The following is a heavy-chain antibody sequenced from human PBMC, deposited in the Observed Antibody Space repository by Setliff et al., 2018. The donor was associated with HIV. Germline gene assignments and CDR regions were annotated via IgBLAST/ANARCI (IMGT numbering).Heavy chain of an antibody. CDR2: ISPNSGGT. D-gene: IGHD2-2*01. CDR1: GYTFTGYF. CDR3: ARDRPGVDCTKTSCYASFDH. J-gene: IGHJ4*02. V-gene: IGHV1-2*02. Sequence: ASVKVSCKASGYTFTGYFIHWVRQAPGQGLEWMACISPNSGGTMYAQNFQGRVSMTRDTSISTAYMEFSRLKYDDTAVYYCARDRPGVDCTKTSCYASFDHWGQGTLVTVSS.